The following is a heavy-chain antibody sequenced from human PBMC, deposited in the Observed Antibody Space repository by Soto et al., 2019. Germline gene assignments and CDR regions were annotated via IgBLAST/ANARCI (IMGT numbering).Heavy chain of an antibody. J-gene: IGHJ4*02. V-gene: IGHV3-15*01. Sequence: GGSLRLSCAASGFTFSNAWISWVRQAPGKGLEWVGRIKSKVDSATTDYAAPVKGRFSISRDDSRNTLYLQMNSLKIEDTAVYYCTTDDPINRNWGQGTLVTVSS. CDR1: GFTFSNAW. CDR2: IKSKVDSATT. CDR3: TTDDPINRN.